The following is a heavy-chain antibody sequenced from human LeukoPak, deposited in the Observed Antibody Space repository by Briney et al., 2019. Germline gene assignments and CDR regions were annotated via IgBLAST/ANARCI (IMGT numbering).Heavy chain of an antibody. CDR3: TREISSWYRTEGRFDP. V-gene: IGHV3-7*01. CDR1: GFMFRSYW. CDR2: IKQDGSER. D-gene: IGHD6-13*01. J-gene: IGHJ5*02. Sequence: AGGSLRLSCAASGFMFRSYWMSWIRQAPGKGWESVANIKQDGSERDYVDSVKVRLTISKDNAKNLLYLQMNILKAEDTAVYYCTREISSWYRTEGRFDPWGQGTLVTVSS.